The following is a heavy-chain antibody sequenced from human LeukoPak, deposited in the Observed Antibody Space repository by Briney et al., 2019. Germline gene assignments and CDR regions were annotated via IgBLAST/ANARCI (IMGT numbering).Heavy chain of an antibody. CDR1: GDSISNNFYY. V-gene: IGHV4-39*07. J-gene: IGHJ5*02. CDR3: ARGPRFGELLWHWFDP. D-gene: IGHD3-10*01. CDR2: IDYTGTT. Sequence: SETVSLTCSVFGDSISNNFYYWGWIRQTPGKGLAWIAIIDYTGTTYYNPSFKSRVSISMDTSKNQFSLKLRSVTAADTAVYYCARGPRFGELLWHWFDPWGQGTLVTVSS.